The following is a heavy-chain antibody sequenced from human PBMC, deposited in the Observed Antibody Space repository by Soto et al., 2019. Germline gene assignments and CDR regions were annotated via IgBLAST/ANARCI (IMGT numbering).Heavy chain of an antibody. Sequence: GGSLRLSCAASGFTFSDYYMSWIRQAPGKGLEWVSYISSSGSTIYYADSVKGRFTISRDNAKNSLYLQMNSLRAEDTAVYYCARDYVCGYYTGYYYGMDVWGKGSTVPVSS. J-gene: IGHJ6*04. V-gene: IGHV3-11*01. CDR1: GFTFSDYY. D-gene: IGHD3-3*01. CDR2: ISSSGSTI. CDR3: ARDYVCGYYTGYYYGMDV.